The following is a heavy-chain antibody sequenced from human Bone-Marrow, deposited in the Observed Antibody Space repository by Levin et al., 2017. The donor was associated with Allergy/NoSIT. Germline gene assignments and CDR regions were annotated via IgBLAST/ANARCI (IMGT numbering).Heavy chain of an antibody. CDR3: VRGRDYFDTTGYNFWYWFDP. J-gene: IGHJ5*02. CDR2: MNPNNGDT. CDR1: GYTFTSYD. V-gene: IGHV1-8*01. D-gene: IGHD3-22*01. Sequence: GESLKISCKTSGYTFTSYDINWVRQATGQGLEWMGWMNPNNGDTGYAQKFQGRVTLTRSTSISTAYMELSSLRSEDTAIYFCVRGRDYFDTTGYNFWYWFDPWGQGTLVTVSS.